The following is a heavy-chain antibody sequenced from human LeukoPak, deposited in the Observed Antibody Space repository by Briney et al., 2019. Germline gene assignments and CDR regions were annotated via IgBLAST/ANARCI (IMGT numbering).Heavy chain of an antibody. V-gene: IGHV1-2*04. D-gene: IGHD3-9*01. J-gene: IGHJ4*02. CDR1: GYTFTGYY. CDR2: INPNSGGT. Sequence: ASVKVSCKASGYTFTGYYMHWVRQAPGQGLEWMGWINPNSGGTNYAQKFQGWVTMTRDTSISTAYMELSRLRSDDTAVYYCAREAYDILTGYYGAPNYFDYWGQGTLVTVSS. CDR3: AREAYDILTGYYGAPNYFDY.